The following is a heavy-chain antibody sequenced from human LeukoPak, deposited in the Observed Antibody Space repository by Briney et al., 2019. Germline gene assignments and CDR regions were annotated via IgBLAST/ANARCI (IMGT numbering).Heavy chain of an antibody. CDR3: ASWPGGWYGEDS. CDR1: GFSINIYS. V-gene: IGHV3-21*04. D-gene: IGHD6-19*01. CDR2: ISHSSEYI. J-gene: IGHJ4*02. Sequence: GGSLRLSCEASGFSINIYSMNWVRQAPGQGLEWVSSISHSSEYIYYGDSAKGRFTISRDTSKNTLYLQMNSLRAEDTAVYYCASWPGGWYGEDSWGQGTLVTVSS.